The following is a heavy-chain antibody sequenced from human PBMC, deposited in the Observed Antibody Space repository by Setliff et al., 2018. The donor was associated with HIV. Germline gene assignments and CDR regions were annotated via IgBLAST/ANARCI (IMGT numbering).Heavy chain of an antibody. CDR3: ARVYSSGWYGDYYYYYYMDV. Sequence: ASVKVSCKASGYTFTSYTLHWVRQAPGQGLEWMGCINTNTGSPTYAQGFTGRFVFSLDTSVSTAYLQISSLKAEDTAVYYCARVYSSGWYGDYYYYYYMDVWGKGTTVTVSS. J-gene: IGHJ6*03. D-gene: IGHD6-19*01. CDR1: GYTFTSYT. CDR2: INTNTGSP. V-gene: IGHV7-4-1*02.